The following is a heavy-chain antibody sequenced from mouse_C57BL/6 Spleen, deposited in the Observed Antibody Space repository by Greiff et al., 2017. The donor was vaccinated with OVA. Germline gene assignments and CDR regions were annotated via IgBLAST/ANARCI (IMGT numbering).Heavy chain of an antibody. CDR2: INPNNGGT. Sequence: VQLKESGPELVKPGASVKIPCKASGYTFTDYNMDWVKQSHGKSLEWIGDINPNNGGTIYNQKFKGKATLTVDKSSSTAYMELRSLTSEDTAVYYCARGLYGDDPFAYWGQGTLVTVSA. D-gene: IGHD2-2*01. V-gene: IGHV1-18*01. CDR1: GYTFTDYN. J-gene: IGHJ3*01. CDR3: ARGLYGDDPFAY.